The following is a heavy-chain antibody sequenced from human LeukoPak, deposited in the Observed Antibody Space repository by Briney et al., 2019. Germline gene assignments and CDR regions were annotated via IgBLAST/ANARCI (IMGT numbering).Heavy chain of an antibody. CDR2: IYYSGGT. Sequence: SETLSLTCSVSGGSIRSSSYYWGWIRQLPGKGLEWIGSIYYSGGTDYNPSFKSRVTISIDTSKNQFSLKLSSVTAADTAVYYCARLSLKVLEWSPTKGKETHYFDYWGQGTLVTVSS. CDR1: GGSIRSSSYY. V-gene: IGHV4-39*07. J-gene: IGHJ4*02. D-gene: IGHD3-3*01. CDR3: ARLSLKVLEWSPTKGKETHYFDY.